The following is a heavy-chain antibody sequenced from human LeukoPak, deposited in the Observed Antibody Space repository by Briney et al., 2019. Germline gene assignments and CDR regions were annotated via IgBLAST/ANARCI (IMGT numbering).Heavy chain of an antibody. V-gene: IGHV3-7*01. CDR2: IKQDGSEK. CDR1: GFTVRSNY. J-gene: IGHJ6*03. D-gene: IGHD4-11*01. Sequence: GGSLRLSCAASGFTVRSNYMNWVRQAPGKGLEWVANIKQDGSEKYYVDSVKGRFTISRDNARNSLYLQMNSLRAEDTAVYYCARDRVTTSSWPRVEYYYMDVWGKGTTVTISS. CDR3: ARDRVTTSSWPRVEYYYMDV.